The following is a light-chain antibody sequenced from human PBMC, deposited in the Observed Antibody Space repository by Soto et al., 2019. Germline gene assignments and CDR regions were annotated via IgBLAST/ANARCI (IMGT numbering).Light chain of an antibody. V-gene: IGLV1-40*01. CDR2: GND. CDR3: QSYDSSLSASDVV. Sequence: QLVLTQPPSVSGAPGQRVTISCTGSSSNIGAGYHVHWFQQLPGTAPKLLIYGNDNRPSGVPDRFSGSKSGTSASLAITGLQAEDEADYYCQSYDSSLSASDVVFGGGTKLTVL. J-gene: IGLJ2*01. CDR1: SSNIGAGYH.